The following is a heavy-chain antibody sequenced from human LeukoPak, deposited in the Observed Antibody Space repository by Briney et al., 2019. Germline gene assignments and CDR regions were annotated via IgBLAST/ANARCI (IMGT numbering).Heavy chain of an antibody. D-gene: IGHD2-2*01. CDR2: IIPIFGTA. CDR3: ASCSSTTPSYFDY. CDR1: GGTFSSYA. V-gene: IGHV1-69*01. Sequence: ASAKVSCKASGGTFSSYAISWVRQAPGQGLEWMGGIIPIFGTANYAQKFQGRVTITADESTSTAYMELSSLRSEDTAVYYCASCSSTTPSYFDYWGQGTLVTVSS. J-gene: IGHJ4*02.